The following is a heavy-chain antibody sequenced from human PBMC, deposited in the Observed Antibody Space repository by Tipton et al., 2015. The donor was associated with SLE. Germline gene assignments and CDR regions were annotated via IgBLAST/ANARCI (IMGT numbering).Heavy chain of an antibody. Sequence: TLSLTCTVSGGSISSGGYYWSWIRQHPGKGLEWIGYIYYSGSTYYNQSLKSRVTISVDTSKNQFSLKLSSVTAADTAVYYCAREEENEFCSGGDSFDNWGQGTMVTVSS. CDR1: GGSISSGGYY. J-gene: IGHJ3*02. V-gene: IGHV4-31*03. CDR3: AREEENEFCSGGDSFDN. CDR2: IYYSGST. D-gene: IGHD3-3*01.